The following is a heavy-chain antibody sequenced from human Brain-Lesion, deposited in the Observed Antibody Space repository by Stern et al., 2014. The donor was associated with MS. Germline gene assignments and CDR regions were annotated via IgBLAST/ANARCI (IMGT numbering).Heavy chain of an antibody. V-gene: IGHV4-39*01. CDR2: VYYSGNH. CDR1: GGSMTSSSFF. D-gene: IGHD3/OR15-3a*01. CDR3: ARSPVLIFEGYYFDY. J-gene: IGHJ4*02. Sequence: VQLEESGPGLVKPSETLSLTCSVSGGSMTSSSFFWGWIRQPPGKGLEWIGNVYYSGNHYYNSSLKSRVTISIDASKNQIPLKLRAVTAADMAVYYCARSPVLIFEGYYFDYWGQGTLVTVSS.